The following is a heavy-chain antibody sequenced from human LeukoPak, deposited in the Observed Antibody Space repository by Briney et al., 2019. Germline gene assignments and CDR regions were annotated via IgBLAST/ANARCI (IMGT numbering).Heavy chain of an antibody. V-gene: IGHV3-48*01. Sequence: GGSLRLSCAASGFTFSSYSMNWVRQAPGKGLEWVSSISSSSSTIYYADSVKGRFTISRDNAKNSLYLQMNSLRAEDTAVYYCARREQLDYYYYYCMDVWGKGTTVTVSS. J-gene: IGHJ6*03. CDR2: ISSSSSTI. CDR3: ARREQLDYYYYYCMDV. D-gene: IGHD6-6*01. CDR1: GFTFSSYS.